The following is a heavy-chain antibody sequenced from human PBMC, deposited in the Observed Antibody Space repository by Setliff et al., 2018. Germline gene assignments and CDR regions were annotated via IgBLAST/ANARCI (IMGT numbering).Heavy chain of an antibody. CDR2: ISSISAYI. D-gene: IGHD6-19*01. Sequence: PGGSLRLSCAASGFTFSTHTMNWVRQAPGKRLEWVASISSISAYIFYSDSVKGRFTISRDNAKNSLSLQMNSLRAEDTAVYYCIRDTSGRDAFDIWGQGTMVTVSS. J-gene: IGHJ3*02. CDR3: IRDTSGRDAFDI. V-gene: IGHV3-21*04. CDR1: GFTFSTHT.